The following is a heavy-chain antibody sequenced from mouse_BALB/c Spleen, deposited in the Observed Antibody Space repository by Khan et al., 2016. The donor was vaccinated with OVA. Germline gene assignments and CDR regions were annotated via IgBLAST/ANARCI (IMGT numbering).Heavy chain of an antibody. CDR2: TNPTNGRT. CDR1: GYTFTSYW. J-gene: IGHJ2*01. CDR3: ARIKRIEATYFDY. V-gene: IGHV1S81*02. D-gene: IGHD1-1*01. Sequence: QVQLQQSGAELVKAGASVKMSCKASGYTFTSYWMHWVKQRLGQGLEWFAETNPTNGRTYYNEKFKSKATLTVDKSSSTAYMLLSGLTFEDSAVYYCARIKRIEATYFDYWGQGTTLTVSS.